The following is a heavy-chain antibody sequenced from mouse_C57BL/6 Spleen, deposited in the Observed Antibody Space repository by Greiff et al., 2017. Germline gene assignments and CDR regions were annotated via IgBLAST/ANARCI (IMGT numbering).Heavy chain of an antibody. D-gene: IGHD1-1*01. V-gene: IGHV1-82*01. Sequence: VKGVESGPELVKPGASVKISCKASGYAFSSSWMNWVKQRPGKGLEWIGRIYPGDGDTNYNGKFKGKATLTADKSSSPAYMQLSSLTSEDSAVYFCARRVVATERSFDYWGQGTTLTVSS. J-gene: IGHJ2*01. CDR3: ARRVVATERSFDY. CDR1: GYAFSSSW. CDR2: IYPGDGDT.